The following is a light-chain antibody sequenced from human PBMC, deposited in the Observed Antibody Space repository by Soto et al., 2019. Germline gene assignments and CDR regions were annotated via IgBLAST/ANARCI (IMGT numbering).Light chain of an antibody. CDR3: QQYGSSPRT. CDR1: QSVSSSF. CDR2: GAT. J-gene: IGKJ1*01. Sequence: EIVLTQSPCTLSLSPGERATLSCRASQSVSSSFLAWYQQKPGQAPSLLIDGATSRATGSPDRFSGSGSGTDFTLTISSLEPEDFAVYYCQQYGSSPRTFGKGTKVEIK. V-gene: IGKV3-20*01.